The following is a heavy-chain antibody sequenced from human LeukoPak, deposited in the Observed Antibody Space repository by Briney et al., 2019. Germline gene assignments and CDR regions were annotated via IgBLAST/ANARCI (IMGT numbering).Heavy chain of an antibody. D-gene: IGHD6-13*01. J-gene: IGHJ6*03. CDR2: IRYDGSNK. CDR3: AKDHSSSWFTDYYYYMDV. CDR1: GFTFSSYG. Sequence: GGSLRLSCAASGFTFSSYGMHWVRQAPGKGLEWVAFIRYDGSNKYYADSVKGRFTISRDNSKNTLYLQMNSLRAEDTAVYYCAKDHSSSWFTDYYYYMDVWGKGTTVTVSS. V-gene: IGHV3-30*02.